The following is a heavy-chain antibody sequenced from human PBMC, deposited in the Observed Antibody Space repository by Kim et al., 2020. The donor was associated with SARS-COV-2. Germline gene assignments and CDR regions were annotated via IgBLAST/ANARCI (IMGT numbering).Heavy chain of an antibody. J-gene: IGHJ6*03. D-gene: IGHD6-13*01. CDR3: ARDLVAADPIYYYYMDV. Sequence: SVKVSCKASGGTFSSYAISWVRQAPGQGLEWMGGIIPIFGTANYAQKFQGRVTITADESTSTAYMELSSLRSEDTAVYYCARDLVAADPIYYYYMDVWGKGTTVTVSS. CDR1: GGTFSSYA. V-gene: IGHV1-69*13. CDR2: IIPIFGTA.